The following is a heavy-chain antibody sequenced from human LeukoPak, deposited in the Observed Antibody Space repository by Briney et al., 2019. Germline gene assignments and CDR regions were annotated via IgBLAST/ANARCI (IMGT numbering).Heavy chain of an antibody. CDR1: GFTFGSSL. J-gene: IGHJ4*02. CDR3: ARQQGYCSDGTCHFDY. D-gene: IGHD2-15*01. V-gene: IGHV3-23*01. Sequence: GGSLRLSCAASGFTFGSSLMSWVRQAPGKGLEWVSSIDSAGAAPSYAGSVKGRFTISRDNSKNTLYLQMNSLTSDDAAIYYCARQQGYCSDGTCHFDYWGQGSPVTVS. CDR2: IDSAGAAP.